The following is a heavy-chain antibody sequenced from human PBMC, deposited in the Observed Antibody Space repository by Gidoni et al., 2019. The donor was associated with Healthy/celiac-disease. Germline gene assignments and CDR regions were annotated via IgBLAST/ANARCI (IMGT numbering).Heavy chain of an antibody. V-gene: IGHV3-9*01. D-gene: IGHD1-1*01. CDR3: AKLELDPTYGMDV. J-gene: IGHJ6*02. CDR1: GFTFDDYA. CDR2: ISWNSGSI. Sequence: EVQLVESGGGLVQPGRSLRLSCAASGFTFDDYAMHWVRQAPGKGLEWVSGISWNSGSIGYADSVKGRFTISRDNAKNSLYLQMNSLRAEDTALYYCAKLELDPTYGMDVWGQGTTVTVSS.